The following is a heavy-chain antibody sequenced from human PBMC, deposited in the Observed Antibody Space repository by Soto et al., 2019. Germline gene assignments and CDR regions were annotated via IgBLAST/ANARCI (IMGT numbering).Heavy chain of an antibody. J-gene: IGHJ4*02. CDR3: ARRTSSWYFDY. CDR1: GFTFSSYA. Sequence: EVQLLESGGGLVQPGGSLRLSCAASGFTFSSYAMNWVRQAPGKGLEWVSVISGSGDSTYYADSVKGRFTISRDNSKNTLSLQMNSLRAEDTAIYYCARRTSSWYFDYWGLGSLVTVSS. V-gene: IGHV3-23*01. CDR2: ISGSGDST. D-gene: IGHD6-13*01.